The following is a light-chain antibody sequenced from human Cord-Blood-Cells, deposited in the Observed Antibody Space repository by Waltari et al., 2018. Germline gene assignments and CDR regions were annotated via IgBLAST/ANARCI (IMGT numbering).Light chain of an antibody. CDR2: DAS. J-gene: IGKJ3*01. CDR1: QSVSSY. V-gene: IGKV3-11*01. CDR3: QQRSNWPLFT. Sequence: EIVLTQSPATLSLSPGESATLSCRASQSVSSYLAWYQQKPGQAPRLLIYDASNRATGITARFSGSGSGTDFTLTISSLEPEDFAVYYCQQRSNWPLFTFGPGTKVDIK.